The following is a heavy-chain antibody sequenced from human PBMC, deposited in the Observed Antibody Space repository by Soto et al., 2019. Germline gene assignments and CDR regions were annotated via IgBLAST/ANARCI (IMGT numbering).Heavy chain of an antibody. CDR2: ISYDGSNK. J-gene: IGHJ3*02. CDR3: ARDSNQLLPIGRSGRNAFDI. D-gene: IGHD2-2*01. V-gene: IGHV3-30*03. Sequence: GGSLRLSCAASGFTFSSYGMHWVRQAPGKGLEWVAVISYDGSNKYYADFVKGRFTISRDNSKNTLYLQMNSLRAEDTAVYYCARDSNQLLPIGRSGRNAFDIWGQGTMVTVSS. CDR1: GFTFSSYG.